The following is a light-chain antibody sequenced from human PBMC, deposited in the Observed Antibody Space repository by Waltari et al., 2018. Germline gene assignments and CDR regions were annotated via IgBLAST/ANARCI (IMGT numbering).Light chain of an antibody. V-gene: IGKV2-30*02. J-gene: IGKJ2*01. CDR3: MQGSHWPRT. CDR2: KVS. CDR1: QSPVHSDGNPS. Sequence: EVVMPRPPPSLPITFGPPPPFPCRPSQSPVHSDGNPSWKWSQQRPGQSPRRLIYKVSRRESGVPDRFSGSGSGTDFTLKISRVEAEDVGVYYCMQGSHWPRTFGQGTKLEI.